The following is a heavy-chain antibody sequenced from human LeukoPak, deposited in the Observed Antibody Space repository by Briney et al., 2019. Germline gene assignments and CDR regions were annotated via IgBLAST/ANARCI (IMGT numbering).Heavy chain of an antibody. J-gene: IGHJ2*01. CDR1: GFTFSSYW. CDR3: ARDVQVYWYFDL. D-gene: IGHD1-1*01. V-gene: IGHV3-74*01. Sequence: GGSLRLSCAASGFTFSSYWMHWVRQAPGKGLMWDSRTSPDGSGTVYADAVKGRFTISRDNAKNTLYLQMNSLTAEDTAVYYCARDVQVYWYFDLWGRGTLVTVS. CDR2: TSPDGSGT.